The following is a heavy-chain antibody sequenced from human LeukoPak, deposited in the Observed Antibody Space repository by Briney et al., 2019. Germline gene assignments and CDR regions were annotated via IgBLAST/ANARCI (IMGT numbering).Heavy chain of an antibody. D-gene: IGHD4-17*01. CDR3: ARHVTYGDYQFDY. CDR1: GGSISSYY. V-gene: IGHV4-59*08. CDR2: INYSGST. J-gene: IGHJ4*02. Sequence: SETLSLTCTVSGGSISSYYWSWIRQPPGKGLEWIGYINYSGSTNYNPSLKSRVTISVDTSKNQFSLKLSSVTAADTAVYYCARHVTYGDYQFDYWGQGTLVTVSS.